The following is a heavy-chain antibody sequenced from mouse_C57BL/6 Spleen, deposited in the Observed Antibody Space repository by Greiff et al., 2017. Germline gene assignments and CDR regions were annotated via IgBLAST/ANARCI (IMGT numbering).Heavy chain of an antibody. J-gene: IGHJ3*01. V-gene: IGHV1-72*01. CDR2: IDPNSGGT. CDR3: AREDDYDGQWFAY. CDR1: GYTFTSYW. D-gene: IGHD2-4*01. Sequence: QVQLQQPGAELVKPGASVKLSCKASGYTFTSYWMHWVKQRPGRGLEWIGRIDPNSGGTKYNEKFKSKATLTVDKPSSTAYMQLSILTPADSAVYYCAREDDYDGQWFAYWGQGTLVTVSA.